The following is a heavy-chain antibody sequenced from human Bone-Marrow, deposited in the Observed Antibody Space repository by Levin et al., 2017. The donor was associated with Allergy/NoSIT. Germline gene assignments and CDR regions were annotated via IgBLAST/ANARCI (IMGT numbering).Heavy chain of an antibody. V-gene: IGHV4-59*08. D-gene: IGHD6-19*01. CDR3: ARVQAVGGTHYFDY. CDR1: GVSISRFY. CDR2: VYNSGSPNSGGT. Sequence: SGGSLRLSCTVSGVSISRFYWSWIRQSPGKGLEWIGYVYNSGSPNSGGTNHNPSLRSRVTISADTSKSQFSLNLTSVTAADTAVYYCARVQAVGGTHYFDYWGQGALITVSS. J-gene: IGHJ4*02.